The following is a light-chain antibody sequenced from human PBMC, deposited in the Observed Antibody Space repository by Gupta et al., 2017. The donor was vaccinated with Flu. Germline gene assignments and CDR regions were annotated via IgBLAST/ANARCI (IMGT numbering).Light chain of an antibody. J-gene: IGLJ2*01. CDR2: DNH. V-gene: IGLV1-51*01. CDR3: AAWDSNLSGVV. Sequence: QSVLTHPPAVSAAPGQKVPISCYGSTSNIGSNYVAWYQQFPGEAPKLLIYDNHHRPSGIPDRISGSKSGTSATLGIAGLQTGDEADYYCAAWDSNLSGVVFGGGTKLTVL. CDR1: TSNIGSNY.